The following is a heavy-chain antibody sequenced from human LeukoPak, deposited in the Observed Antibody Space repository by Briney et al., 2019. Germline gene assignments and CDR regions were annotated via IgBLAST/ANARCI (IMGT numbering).Heavy chain of an antibody. V-gene: IGHV3-11*01. CDR1: GFTFSDYY. CDR3: ATGRGWGRYCFDY. J-gene: IGHJ4*02. CDR2: ISSSGSTI. D-gene: IGHD1-26*01. Sequence: GGSLRLSCAASGFTFSDYYMSWIRKAPGKGLEWVSYISSSGSTIYYADSVKGRFTISRDNAKNSLYLQMNSLRAEDTAMYYCATGRGWGRYCFDYWGQGTLVTVSS.